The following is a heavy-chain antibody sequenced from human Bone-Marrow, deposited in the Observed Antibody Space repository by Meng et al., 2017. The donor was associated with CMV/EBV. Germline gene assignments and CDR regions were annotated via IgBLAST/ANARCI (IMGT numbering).Heavy chain of an antibody. CDR3: TRVRYCSSTSCRGWFDP. V-gene: IGHV3-49*04. J-gene: IGHJ5*02. CDR1: GFTFSSYW. D-gene: IGHD2-2*01. CDR2: IRSKAYGGTT. Sequence: GESLKISCSASGFTFSSYWMSWVRQAPGKGLEWVGFIRSKAYGGTTEYAASMKGRFTISRDDSKSIAYLQMNSLKTEDTAVYYCTRVRYCSSTSCRGWFDPWGQGTLVAVSS.